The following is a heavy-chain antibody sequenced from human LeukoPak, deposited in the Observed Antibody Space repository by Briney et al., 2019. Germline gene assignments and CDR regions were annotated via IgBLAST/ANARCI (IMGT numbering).Heavy chain of an antibody. CDR3: AREARHCSSGYPCYYFDY. CDR2: INPNSGGT. J-gene: IGHJ4*02. Sequence: GASVKVSCKASGYTFTGYYMHWVRQAPGQGLEWMGWINPNSGGTNYAQKFQGWVTMTGDTSISTVYMELSSLRSEDTAVYYCAREARHCSSGYPCYYFDYWGQGTLVTVSS. CDR1: GYTFTGYY. V-gene: IGHV1-2*04. D-gene: IGHD3-22*01.